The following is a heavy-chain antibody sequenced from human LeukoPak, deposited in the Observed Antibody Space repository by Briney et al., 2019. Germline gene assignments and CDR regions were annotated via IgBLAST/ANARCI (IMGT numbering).Heavy chain of an antibody. CDR2: ISSSGSTI. D-gene: IGHD6-13*01. Sequence: GGSLRLSRAASGFTFSDYYMSWIRQAPGKGLEWVSYISSSGSTIYYADSVKGRFTISRDNAKNSLYLQMNSLRAEDTAVYYCARDLQQLVRRSYYYYYGMDVWGQGTTVTVSS. J-gene: IGHJ6*02. CDR1: GFTFSDYY. V-gene: IGHV3-11*01. CDR3: ARDLQQLVRRSYYYYYGMDV.